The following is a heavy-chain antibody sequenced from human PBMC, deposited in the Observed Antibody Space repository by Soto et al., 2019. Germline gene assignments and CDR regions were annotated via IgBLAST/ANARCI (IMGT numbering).Heavy chain of an antibody. CDR1: GGSISSGGYY. Sequence: QVQLQESGPGLVKPSQTLSLTCTVSGGSISSGGYYWSWIRQHPGKGLEWIGYIYYRGSTYYNPSLQSRVTIAVDTSKNQFSLKLGSVTAADTAVYYCARYHGYISELWTKMDVWGKGTTVTVSA. J-gene: IGHJ6*04. D-gene: IGHD5-12*01. V-gene: IGHV4-31*03. CDR2: IYYRGST. CDR3: ARYHGYISELWTKMDV.